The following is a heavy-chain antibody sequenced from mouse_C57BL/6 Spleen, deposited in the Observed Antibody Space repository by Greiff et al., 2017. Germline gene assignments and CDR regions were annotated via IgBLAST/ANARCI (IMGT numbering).Heavy chain of an antibody. CDR2: ISSGSSTI. V-gene: IGHV5-17*01. D-gene: IGHD1-1*01. CDR1: GFTFSDYG. CDR3: ASYYYDAMDY. Sequence: EVKLVESGGGLVKPGGSLKLSCAASGFTFSDYGMHWVRQAPEKGLEWVAYISSGSSTIYYADTVKGRFTISRDNAKNTLFLHMTSLRSEDTAMYYCASYYYDAMDYWGQGTSVTVSS. J-gene: IGHJ4*01.